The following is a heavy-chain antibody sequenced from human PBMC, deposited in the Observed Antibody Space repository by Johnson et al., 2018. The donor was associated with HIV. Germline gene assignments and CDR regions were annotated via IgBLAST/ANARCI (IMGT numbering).Heavy chain of an antibody. D-gene: IGHD1-26*01. CDR1: GFTFSSYG. Sequence: QVQLVESGGGLIQPGGSLRLSCAASGFTFSSYGMHWVRQAPGKGLEWVAFIRYDGSNEYYAGSVKGRFTISRDNSKNTLYLQMNSLRTEDKAVYYCARALGVGATADDAFDICGQGTMVTVSS. J-gene: IGHJ3*02. CDR3: ARALGVGATADDAFDI. V-gene: IGHV3-30*02. CDR2: IRYDGSNE.